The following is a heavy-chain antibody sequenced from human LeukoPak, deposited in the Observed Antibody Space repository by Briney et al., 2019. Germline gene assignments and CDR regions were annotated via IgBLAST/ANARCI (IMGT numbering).Heavy chain of an antibody. D-gene: IGHD2-8*01. V-gene: IGHV1-18*01. CDR1: GYTFTSYA. CDR3: AKQLCSSSGCHGVLPGAEDY. Sequence: ASVKVSCKASGYTFTSYAMNWVRQAPGQGLEWMGWITYYQGNTNAAERFRGRLTMTSDTSTNTAYMELRGLTSDDTATYYCAKQLCSSSGCHGVLPGAEDYWGQGTLVTVSS. J-gene: IGHJ4*02. CDR2: ITYYQGNT.